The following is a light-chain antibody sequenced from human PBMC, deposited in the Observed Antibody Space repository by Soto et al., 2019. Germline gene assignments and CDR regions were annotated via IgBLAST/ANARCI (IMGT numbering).Light chain of an antibody. CDR2: GAS. V-gene: IGKV3-20*01. J-gene: IGKJ1*01. CDR1: QSVGSTH. CDR3: QQYSSSPPT. Sequence: EIVLTQSPGTLSLSPGQRATLSCRASQSVGSTHLAWYQQKPGQAPRLLIYGASSRATGIPDRFSGSGSGTDFTLTISRLEPEDFAVYSCQQYSSSPPTFGQGTKVDIE.